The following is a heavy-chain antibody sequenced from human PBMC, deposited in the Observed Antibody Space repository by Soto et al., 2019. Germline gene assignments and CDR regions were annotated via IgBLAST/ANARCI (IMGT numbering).Heavy chain of an antibody. D-gene: IGHD3-3*01. CDR3: ARGLSFYDFWSGYYRSWFDP. J-gene: IGHJ5*02. V-gene: IGHV4-34*01. CDR1: GGSFSGYY. CDR2: INHSGST. Sequence: SETLSLTCAVYGGSFSGYYWSWIRQPPGKGLEWIGEINHSGSTNYNPSLKSRGTISVDTSKNQFSLKLSSVTAADTAVYYCARGLSFYDFWSGYYRSWFDPWGQGTLVTVSS.